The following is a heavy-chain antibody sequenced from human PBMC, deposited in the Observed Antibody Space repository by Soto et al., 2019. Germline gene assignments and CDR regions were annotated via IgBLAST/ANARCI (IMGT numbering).Heavy chain of an antibody. CDR2: RKSKTDGGTT. CDR3: TSVESISGVVTKGYPV. V-gene: IGHV3-15*01. D-gene: IGHD3-3*01. Sequence: GGTLSLSCTASGFTFNNAWMCWVCQAPGKGLERVGLRKSKTDGGTTDYASPVKGRVSISREDSKDTLYLQMNSLKTEDTAVYYCTSVESISGVVTKGYPVWGQGATVTVSS. CDR1: GFTFNNAW. J-gene: IGHJ6*02.